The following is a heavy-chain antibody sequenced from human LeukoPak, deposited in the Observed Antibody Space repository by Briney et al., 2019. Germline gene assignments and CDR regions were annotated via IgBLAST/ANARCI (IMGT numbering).Heavy chain of an antibody. CDR3: AKALTSGWYLDAFNI. J-gene: IGHJ3*02. D-gene: IGHD6-19*01. CDR1: GFTFSSCG. CDR2: ISYDGSNK. Sequence: GGSLRLSCAASGFTFSSCGMHWVRQAPGKGLEWVAVISYDGSNKYYADSVKGRFTISRDNSKNTLFLEMNSLRAEDTAVYYCAKALTSGWYLDAFNIWGQGTMVTVSS. V-gene: IGHV3-30*18.